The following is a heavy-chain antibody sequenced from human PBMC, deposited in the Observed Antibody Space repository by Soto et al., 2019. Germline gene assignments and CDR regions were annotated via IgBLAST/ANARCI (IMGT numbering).Heavy chain of an antibody. V-gene: IGHV4-59*01. CDR3: ARLGYCSSTSCYAYYYYYMDV. Sequence: SETLSLTCTVSGGSISSYYWSWIRQPPGKGLEWIGYIYYSGSTNYNPSLKSRVTISVDTSKNQFSLKLSSVTAADTAVYYCARLGYCSSTSCYAYYYYYMDVWGKGTTVTVSS. CDR2: IYYSGST. D-gene: IGHD2-2*01. CDR1: GGSISSYY. J-gene: IGHJ6*03.